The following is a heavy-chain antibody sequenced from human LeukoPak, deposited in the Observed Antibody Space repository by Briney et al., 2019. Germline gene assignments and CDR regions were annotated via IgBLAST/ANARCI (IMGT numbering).Heavy chain of an antibody. CDR2: MNPNSGNT. V-gene: IGHV1-8*01. CDR1: GYTFTSYD. CDR3: ARVEYSSSWWGYYYYGMDV. Sequence: ASVKVSCKASGYTFTSYDINWVRQATGQGLEWMGWMNPNSGNTGYAQKFQGRVTMTRNTSISTAYMELSSLRSEDTAVYYCARVEYSSSWWGYYYYGMDVWGQGTTVTVSS. D-gene: IGHD6-13*01. J-gene: IGHJ6*02.